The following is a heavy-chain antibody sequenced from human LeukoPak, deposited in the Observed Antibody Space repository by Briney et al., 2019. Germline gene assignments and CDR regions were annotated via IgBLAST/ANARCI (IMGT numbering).Heavy chain of an antibody. V-gene: IGHV4-59*01. Sequence: SETLSLTCTVSGGSISSCYWSWIRQPPGKGLEWIGYIYYSGTTNYNPSLKSRVTISVDTSKNQFSLKLSSVTAADTAVYHCARGVYIAAAQYGYWGQGTLVTVSS. CDR3: ARGVYIAAAQYGY. CDR2: IYYSGTT. CDR1: GGSISSCY. J-gene: IGHJ4*02. D-gene: IGHD6-13*01.